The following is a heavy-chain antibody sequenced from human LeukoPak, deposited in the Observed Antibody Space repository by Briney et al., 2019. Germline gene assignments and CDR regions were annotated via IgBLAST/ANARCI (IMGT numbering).Heavy chain of an antibody. V-gene: IGHV4-34*01. CDR2: INHSGST. CDR1: GGSISSFY. D-gene: IGHD2-21*02. J-gene: IGHJ4*02. Sequence: SETLSLTCAVSGGSISSFYWSWIRQPPGKGLEWIGEINHSGSTNYNPSLKSRVTISVDTSKNQFSLKLSSVTAADTAVYYCARGTLRPVVTAIADHWGQGTLVTVSS. CDR3: ARGTLRPVVTAIADH.